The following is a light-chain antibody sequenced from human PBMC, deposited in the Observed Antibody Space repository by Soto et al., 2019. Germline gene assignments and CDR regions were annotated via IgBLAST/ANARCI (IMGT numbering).Light chain of an antibody. CDR3: SSYAGSNDFVL. CDR2: EVN. J-gene: IGLJ2*01. CDR1: SSDVGGYKY. Sequence: QSALTQPPSASGSPGQSVTISCTGTSSDVGGYKYVSWYQQHPGKVPKLIIYEVNKRSSGVPDRFSGSKSGNTASLTVSGLQPEDEADYFCSSYAGSNDFVLFGGGTQLTVL. V-gene: IGLV2-8*01.